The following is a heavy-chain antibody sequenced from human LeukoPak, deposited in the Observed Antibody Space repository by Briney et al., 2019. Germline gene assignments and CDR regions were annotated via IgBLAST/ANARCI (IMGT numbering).Heavy chain of an antibody. CDR3: AREYDSSGYYPSASYMDV. D-gene: IGHD3-22*01. CDR1: GFTFSRYS. Sequence: GGSLRLSCAASGFTFSRYSMNWVRQAPGKGLEWVSSISSSSSYIYYADSVKGRFTISRDNAKNSLYLQMNSLRAEDTAVYYCAREYDSSGYYPSASYMDVWGKGTTVTVSS. J-gene: IGHJ6*03. V-gene: IGHV3-21*01. CDR2: ISSSSSYI.